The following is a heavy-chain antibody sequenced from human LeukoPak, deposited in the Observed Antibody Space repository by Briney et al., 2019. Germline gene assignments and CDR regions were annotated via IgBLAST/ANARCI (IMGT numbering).Heavy chain of an antibody. Sequence: GESLKISCKGSGYSFTSYWIGWVRQMPGKGLEWMGIIYPGDSDTRYSPSFQGQDTISADKSISTAYLQWSSLKASDTAMYYCAIGESTPFDAFDIWGQGTMVTVSS. V-gene: IGHV5-51*01. CDR1: GYSFTSYW. J-gene: IGHJ3*02. CDR2: IYPGDSDT. D-gene: IGHD3-10*01. CDR3: AIGESTPFDAFDI.